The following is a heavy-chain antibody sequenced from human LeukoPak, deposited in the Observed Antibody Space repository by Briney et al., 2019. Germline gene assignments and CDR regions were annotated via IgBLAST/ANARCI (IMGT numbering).Heavy chain of an antibody. D-gene: IGHD3-10*01. Sequence: SVTVSCKASGGTFSSYAISWVRQAPGQGLEWMGRIIPILGIANYAQKFQGRVTITADKSTSTAYMELSSLRSEDTAVYYCARVHYYGSGSYYDYYYYGMDVWGQGTTVTVSS. CDR3: ARVHYYGSGSYYDYYYYGMDV. J-gene: IGHJ6*02. CDR2: IIPILGIA. V-gene: IGHV1-69*04. CDR1: GGTFSSYA.